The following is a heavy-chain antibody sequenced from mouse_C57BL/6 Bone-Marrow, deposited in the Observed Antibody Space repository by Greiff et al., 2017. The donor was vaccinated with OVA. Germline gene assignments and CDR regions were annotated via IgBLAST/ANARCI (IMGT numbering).Heavy chain of an antibody. CDR3: ARGYCGSDWFAY. J-gene: IGHJ3*01. Sequence: VQLQQPGAELVKPGASVKMSCKASGYTFTSYWITWVKQRPGQGLEWIGDIYPGSGSTNYNEQFKSKATLTVDTSSSTAYMRLSSLASEDSAVYCCARGYCGSDWFAYWGQGTLVTVSA. V-gene: IGHV1-55*01. D-gene: IGHD1-1*01. CDR2: IYPGSGST. CDR1: GYTFTSYW.